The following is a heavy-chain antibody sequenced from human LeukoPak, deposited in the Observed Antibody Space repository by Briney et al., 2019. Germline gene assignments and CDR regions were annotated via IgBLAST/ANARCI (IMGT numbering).Heavy chain of an antibody. Sequence: GGSLRLSCAASGFTFSSYSMNWVRQAPGKGLEWVSSISSSSSYIYYADSMKGRFTISRDNAKNSLYLQMNSLRAEDTAVYYCATRYSSGCNYWGQGTLVTVSS. CDR2: ISSSSSYI. J-gene: IGHJ4*02. D-gene: IGHD6-19*01. V-gene: IGHV3-21*01. CDR3: ATRYSSGCNY. CDR1: GFTFSSYS.